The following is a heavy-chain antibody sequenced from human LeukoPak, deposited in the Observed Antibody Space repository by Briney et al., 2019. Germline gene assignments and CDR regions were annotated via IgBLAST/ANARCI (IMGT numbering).Heavy chain of an antibody. CDR3: ARGGTAMVRGVLDAFDI. D-gene: IGHD3-10*01. V-gene: IGHV3-66*01. Sequence: GGSLRLSCAGPGFNVSSNYMSWVRQAAGKGLEWVSVIYSGGSTYYADSVKGRFTISRDNYKNTLYLQMNSLRAEDTAVYYCARGGTAMVRGVLDAFDIWGQGTMVTVSS. J-gene: IGHJ3*02. CDR2: IYSGGST. CDR1: GFNVSSNY.